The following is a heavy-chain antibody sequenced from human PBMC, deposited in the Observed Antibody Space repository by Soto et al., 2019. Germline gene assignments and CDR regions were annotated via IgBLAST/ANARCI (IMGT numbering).Heavy chain of an antibody. CDR2: VYYSGST. Sequence: PSDTPSRSSTVPGASIGSSYLVLLRPSTRKGLEWIGYVYYSGSTNYNPSLKSRVTISVDTSKNQFSLKLSSVTAADTAVYYCARGYYDSRGQSNTFDIWGQGTMV. CDR3: ARGYYDSRGQSNTFDI. D-gene: IGHD3-22*01. J-gene: IGHJ3*02. CDR1: GASIGSSY. V-gene: IGHV4-59*07.